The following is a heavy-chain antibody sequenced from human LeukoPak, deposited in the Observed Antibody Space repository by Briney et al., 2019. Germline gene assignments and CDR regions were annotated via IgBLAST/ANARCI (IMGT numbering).Heavy chain of an antibody. CDR2: IDSNGGST. CDR1: GLTFSDYI. CDR3: VKGTTTVNY. V-gene: IGHV3-64D*09. D-gene: IGHD4-17*01. J-gene: IGHJ4*02. Sequence: GGSLRLSCSVSGLTFSDYIMHWVRQAPGKGLEYVSAIDSNGGSTYYADSVKGRFTVSRDNFRNTLYLQMSSLRVEDTAVYYCVKGTTTVNYWGQGTLVTVSS.